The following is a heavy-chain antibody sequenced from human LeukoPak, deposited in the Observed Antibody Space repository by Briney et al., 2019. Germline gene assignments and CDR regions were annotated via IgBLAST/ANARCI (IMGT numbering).Heavy chain of an antibody. CDR2: ISAYNGNT. D-gene: IGHD2-15*01. Sequence: ASVKVSCKASGYTFTSYGISWVRQAPGQGLEWMGWISAYNGNTNYAQKLQGRVTMTTDTSTSTAYMELRSLRSDDTAVYYCARVGYCSGCSCYFHYYYYMDVWGKGTTVTISS. CDR3: ARVGYCSGCSCYFHYYYYMDV. V-gene: IGHV1-18*01. CDR1: GYTFTSYG. J-gene: IGHJ6*03.